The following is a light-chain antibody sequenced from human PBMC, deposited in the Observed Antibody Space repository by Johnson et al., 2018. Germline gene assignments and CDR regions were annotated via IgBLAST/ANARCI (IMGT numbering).Light chain of an antibody. CDR2: ENN. Sequence: QSVLTQPPSVSAAPGQKVTIYCSGSSSNIGNNYVSWYQQLPGTAPKLLIYENNKRPSGIPDRFSGSKSGTSATLGITGLQTGGEADYYCGTWDSSLRAGNVFGTGTKVTVL. CDR3: GTWDSSLRAGNV. CDR1: SSNIGNNY. V-gene: IGLV1-51*02. J-gene: IGLJ1*01.